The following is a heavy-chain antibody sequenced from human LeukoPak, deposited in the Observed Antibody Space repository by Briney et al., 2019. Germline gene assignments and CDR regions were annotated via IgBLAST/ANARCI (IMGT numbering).Heavy chain of an antibody. CDR2: IKQDESET. CDR3: ARISTAVAGADY. Sequence: GGSLRLSCGAFGFTFSRSWMSWVRQAPGKGLEWVANIKQDESETYYVDSVKGRFTVSGDNTKNSLYLQMDSLRAEDTAVYYCARISTAVAGADYWGQGTLVTVSS. CDR1: GFTFSRSW. D-gene: IGHD6-19*01. J-gene: IGHJ4*02. V-gene: IGHV3-7*01.